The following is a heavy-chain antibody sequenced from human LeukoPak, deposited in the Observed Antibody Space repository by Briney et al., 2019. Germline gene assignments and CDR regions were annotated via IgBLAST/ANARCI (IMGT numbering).Heavy chain of an antibody. V-gene: IGHV1-2*02. D-gene: IGHD3-3*01. CDR1: GYTFTGYY. CDR2: INPNSGGT. J-gene: IGHJ6*02. Sequence: ASVTVSCTASGYTFTGYYMHWVRQAPGQGLEWMGWINPNSGGTNYAQKFQGRVTMTRDTSISTAYMELSRLRSDDTAVYYCARTYYDFWSGPHTGMDVWGQGTTVTVSS. CDR3: ARTYYDFWSGPHTGMDV.